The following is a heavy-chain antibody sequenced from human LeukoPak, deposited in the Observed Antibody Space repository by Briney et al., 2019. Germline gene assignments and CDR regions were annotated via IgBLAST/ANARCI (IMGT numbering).Heavy chain of an antibody. J-gene: IGHJ4*02. CDR1: GFTFSSYS. Sequence: GSLRLSCAASGFTFSSYSMNWVRQPPGKGLEWIGEINHSGSTNYNPSLKSRVTISVDTSKNQFSLKLSSVTAADTAVYYCASAGGDYSPVVYWGQGTLVTVSS. D-gene: IGHD4-17*01. V-gene: IGHV4-34*01. CDR2: INHSGST. CDR3: ASAGGDYSPVVY.